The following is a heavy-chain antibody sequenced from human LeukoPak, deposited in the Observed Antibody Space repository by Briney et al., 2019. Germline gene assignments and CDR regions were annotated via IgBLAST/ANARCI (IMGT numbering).Heavy chain of an antibody. Sequence: RASVKVSCKASGYSFSSFGISWVRQAPGQGLEWMGWISVYNGNIKHGQKFQGRVTMTTDISTNTAYMELTSLRFDDTAVYYCARDPCGNPCFYFDLWGQGALVTVTA. V-gene: IGHV1-18*01. CDR2: ISVYNGNI. CDR1: GYSFSSFG. D-gene: IGHD1-1*01. CDR3: ARDPCGNPCFYFDL. J-gene: IGHJ4*02.